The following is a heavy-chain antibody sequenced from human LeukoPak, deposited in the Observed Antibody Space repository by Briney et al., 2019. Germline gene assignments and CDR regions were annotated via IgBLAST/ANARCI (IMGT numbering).Heavy chain of an antibody. D-gene: IGHD6-19*01. CDR3: AKDRRSSGWFLDV. CDR1: GFTFSSYG. J-gene: IGHJ6*02. CDR2: ISYDGSNK. Sequence: PGGSLRLSCAASGFTFSSYGMHWVRQAPGKGLEWVAVISYDGSNKYYADSAKGRFTISRDNSKNTLYLQMNSLRAEDTAVYYCAKDRRSSGWFLDVWGQGTTVTVSS. V-gene: IGHV3-30*18.